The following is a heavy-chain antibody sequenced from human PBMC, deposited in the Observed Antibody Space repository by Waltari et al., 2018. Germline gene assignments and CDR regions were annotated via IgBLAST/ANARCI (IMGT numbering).Heavy chain of an antibody. CDR3: ATYIGASLGTAAFDV. D-gene: IGHD5-12*01. Sequence: QVQVQELGPGLVKPSETLSLTCSVSGVSITSNRHYWGWIRQPPGQGLEWIGTMSYSGATYSSPSLKSRVTISRDTSENQLSLKLGSVTAADTAVYYCATYIGASLGTAAFDVWGQGTTVTVSS. CDR2: MSYSGAT. CDR1: GVSITSNRHY. J-gene: IGHJ3*01. V-gene: IGHV4-39*01.